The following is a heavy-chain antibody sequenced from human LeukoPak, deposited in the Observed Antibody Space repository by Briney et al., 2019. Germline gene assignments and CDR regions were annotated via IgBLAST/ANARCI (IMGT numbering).Heavy chain of an antibody. D-gene: IGHD5-18*01. CDR3: ARDVGGYSSSAIDY. CDR2: INWNGGST. CDR1: GFTFDDYG. Sequence: GGSLRLSCAASGFTFDDYGMSWVRQAPGKGLEWVSGINWNGGSTGYADSVKGRFTISRDNAKNSLYLQVNSLRAEDTALYYCARDVGGYSSSAIDYWGQGTLVTVSS. J-gene: IGHJ4*02. V-gene: IGHV3-20*04.